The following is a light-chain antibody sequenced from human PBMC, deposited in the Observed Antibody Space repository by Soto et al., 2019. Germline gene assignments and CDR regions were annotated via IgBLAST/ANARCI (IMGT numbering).Light chain of an antibody. Sequence: YELTQAPSVAVAPGQTARILCGGNNLGSRSVHWYQQRPGQAPVLVVYDDSDRLSGIPERFSGSKSGDTATLTITRVEAGDEAYYYCQVWDSATEQYVFTIGTKFTVL. CDR3: QVWDSATEQYV. V-gene: IGLV3-21*02. CDR2: DDS. CDR1: NLGSRS. J-gene: IGLJ1*01.